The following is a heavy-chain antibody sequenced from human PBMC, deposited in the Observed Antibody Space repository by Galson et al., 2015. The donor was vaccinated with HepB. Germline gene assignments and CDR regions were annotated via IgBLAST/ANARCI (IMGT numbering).Heavy chain of an antibody. CDR1: GFTFSSYE. Sequence: SLRLSCAASGFTFSSYEMNWVRQAPGKGLEWVSYISSSGSTIYYADSVKGRFTISRDNAKNSLYLQMNSLRAEDTAVYYCARSEYYYDSSGYYRPFDYWGQGTLVTVSS. V-gene: IGHV3-48*03. J-gene: IGHJ4*02. CDR2: ISSSGSTI. D-gene: IGHD3-22*01. CDR3: ARSEYYYDSSGYYRPFDY.